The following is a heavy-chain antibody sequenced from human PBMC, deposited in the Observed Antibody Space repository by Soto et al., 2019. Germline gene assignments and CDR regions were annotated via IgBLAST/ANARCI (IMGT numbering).Heavy chain of an antibody. D-gene: IGHD3-22*01. Sequence: GEPLKISCKASGYSFSNYWIGWVRQMPGKGLEWMGIIYPGDTDTRYSPSFQGQVTISVDKSISTAYLEWRSLKASDTAMYYCARQIYDSDTGPNFQYYFDSWGQGTPVTV. J-gene: IGHJ4*02. CDR2: IYPGDTDT. CDR3: ARQIYDSDTGPNFQYYFDS. V-gene: IGHV5-51*01. CDR1: GYSFSNYW.